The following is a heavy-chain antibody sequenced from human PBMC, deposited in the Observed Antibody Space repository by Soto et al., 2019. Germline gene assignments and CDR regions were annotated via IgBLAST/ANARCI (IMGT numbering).Heavy chain of an antibody. CDR3: ATADRTVDSTLVALEF. CDR2: ISGSGGNI. D-gene: IGHD2-15*01. J-gene: IGHJ4*02. CDR1: GGIVSNYA. V-gene: IGHV3-23*01. Sequence: SGGSLRLSGAASGGIVSNYAMNWVRQARGQGLEWVSGISGSGGNIYYGDSVEGRFTISRDNSKNALYLQMNSLSAKDTAEYYCATADRTVDSTLVALEFWGQGP.